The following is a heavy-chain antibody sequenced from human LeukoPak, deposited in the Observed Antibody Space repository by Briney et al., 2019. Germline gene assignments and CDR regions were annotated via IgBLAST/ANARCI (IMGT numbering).Heavy chain of an antibody. CDR1: GFTFSSYS. CDR3: ARETSRFWSAPWRAFDI. Sequence: GGSLRLSCAASGFTFSSYSMNWVRQAPGKGLEWVSSISSSSSYIYYADSVKGRFTISRDNAKNSLYLQMNSLRAEDTAVYYCARETSRFWSAPWRAFDIWGQGTMVTVSS. J-gene: IGHJ3*02. V-gene: IGHV3-21*01. CDR2: ISSSSSYI. D-gene: IGHD3-3*01.